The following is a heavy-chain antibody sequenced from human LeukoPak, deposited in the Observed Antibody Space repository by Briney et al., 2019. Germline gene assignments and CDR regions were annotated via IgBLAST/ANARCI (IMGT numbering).Heavy chain of an antibody. CDR1: GYSFTRYW. V-gene: IGHV5-51*01. D-gene: IGHD1-26*01. CDR3: ARRADSGSYSGNFDY. J-gene: IGHJ4*02. Sequence: GESLKISCKGSGYSFTRYWIGWVRQMPGKGLEWMGIIYPGDSDTRYSPSFQGQVTISADKSISTAYLQWSSPKASDTAMYYCARRADSGSYSGNFDYWGQGTLVTVSS. CDR2: IYPGDSDT.